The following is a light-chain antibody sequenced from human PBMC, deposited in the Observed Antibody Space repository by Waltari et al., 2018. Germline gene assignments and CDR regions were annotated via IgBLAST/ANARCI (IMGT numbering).Light chain of an antibody. CDR2: DKN. J-gene: IGLJ2*01. Sequence: QSVLTQPPSVSAAPGQKVTISCSGSSSNIGNSYVSWYQQLPGTAPKLLIYDKNNRPSGIPDRFSGSKSGTSATLGITGLQTGDEADYYCGTWDSSLSAVVFGGGTKLTVL. CDR1: SSNIGNSY. V-gene: IGLV1-51*01. CDR3: GTWDSSLSAVV.